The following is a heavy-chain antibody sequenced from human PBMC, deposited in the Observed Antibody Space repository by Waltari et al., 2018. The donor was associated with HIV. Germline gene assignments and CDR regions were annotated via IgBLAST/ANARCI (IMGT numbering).Heavy chain of an antibody. D-gene: IGHD4-4*01. Sequence: EVQLVESGGGLVKPGGSLRLSCAASGFTFSNAWMSWVRQAPGKGLEWVGRIKSKTDVGTTDYAAPVKGIFTISRDDSKNTLYLQMNSLKTEDTAVYYCTTDGGPYSTPDYWGQGTLVTVSS. V-gene: IGHV3-15*01. CDR2: IKSKTDVGTT. CDR3: TTDGGPYSTPDY. J-gene: IGHJ4*02. CDR1: GFTFSNAW.